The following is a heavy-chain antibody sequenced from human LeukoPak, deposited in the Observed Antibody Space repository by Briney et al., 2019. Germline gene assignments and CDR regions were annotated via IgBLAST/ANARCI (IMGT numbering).Heavy chain of an antibody. CDR1: GGSISNYY. CDR3: AGDDSGYDYFDY. V-gene: IGHV4-4*07. CDR2: IYPSGST. D-gene: IGHD5-12*01. Sequence: PSETLSLTCTVSGGSISNYYWTWSRQPAGKGLEWIGRIYPSGSTNYNPSLKRRVTMSVDTSTNQFSLKLSSVPAADTAVYYCAGDDSGYDYFDYWGQGPLVTVSS. J-gene: IGHJ4*02.